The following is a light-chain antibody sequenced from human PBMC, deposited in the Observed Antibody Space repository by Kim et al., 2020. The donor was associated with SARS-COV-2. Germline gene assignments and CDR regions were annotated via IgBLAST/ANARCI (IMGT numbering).Light chain of an antibody. Sequence: DIQMTQSPSTLSVSVGDRVTITCRASQRIGTWLAWYQQKPGKAPRLLIYEASNLDSGVPSRFSGSGSGTEFTLTISSLQTDDFATYNCQQYNRSPGLTFGGGTKLEI. CDR1: QRIGTW. CDR2: EAS. V-gene: IGKV1-5*03. CDR3: QQYNRSPGLT. J-gene: IGKJ4*01.